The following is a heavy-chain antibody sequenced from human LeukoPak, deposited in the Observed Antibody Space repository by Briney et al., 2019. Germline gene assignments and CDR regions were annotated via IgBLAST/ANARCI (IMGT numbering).Heavy chain of an antibody. Sequence: GGSLRLSCAASGFTFSGFAMSWVRRAPGKGLEWVSGISGSGDNTLYADSVKGRFTISRAHSTNTLYLEMHRLRAEDKAISYCAKMKGHPLPKYYMDFWGQGTTVTVSS. D-gene: IGHD1-26*01. CDR2: ISGSGDNT. V-gene: IGHV3-23*01. J-gene: IGHJ6*01. CDR1: GFTFSGFA. CDR3: AKMKGHPLPKYYMDF.